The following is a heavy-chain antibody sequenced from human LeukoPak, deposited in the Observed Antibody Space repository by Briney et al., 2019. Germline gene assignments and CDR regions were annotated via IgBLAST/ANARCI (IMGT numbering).Heavy chain of an antibody. CDR3: AKTYSSGWTKFDY. CDR1: GFTFSSYA. D-gene: IGHD6-19*01. Sequence: PGGSLRLSCAASGFTFSSYAMSWVRQAPGKGLEWVSAISGSGGSTYHADSVKGRFTISRDNSKNTLYLQMNSLRAEDTAVYYCAKTYSSGWTKFDYWGQGTLVTVSS. V-gene: IGHV3-23*01. CDR2: ISGSGGST. J-gene: IGHJ4*02.